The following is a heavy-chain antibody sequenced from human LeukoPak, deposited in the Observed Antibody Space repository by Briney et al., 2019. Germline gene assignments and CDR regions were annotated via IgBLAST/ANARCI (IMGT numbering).Heavy chain of an antibody. J-gene: IGHJ4*02. D-gene: IGHD6-19*01. CDR2: ISSSGSSI. CDR1: GFTFSSYE. CDR3: ARARYSSGWYFDY. V-gene: IGHV3-48*03. Sequence: GGSLRLSCAASGFTFSSYEMNWVRQAPGRGLEWVSYISSSGSSIYYADSVKGRFTISRDNAKNSLFLQMNSLRAEDTAVYYCARARYSSGWYFDYWGQGTLVTVSS.